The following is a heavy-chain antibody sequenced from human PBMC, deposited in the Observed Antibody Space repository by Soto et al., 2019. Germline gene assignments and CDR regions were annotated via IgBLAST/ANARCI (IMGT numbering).Heavy chain of an antibody. D-gene: IGHD3-22*01. CDR3: ARLIYDSSGSGWVPYYYYGMDV. J-gene: IGHJ6*02. Sequence: GASVKVSCKASGYTFTSYYMHWVRQAPGQGLEWMGIINPSGGSTSYAQKFQGRVTMTRDKSTSTVYMELSSLRSEDTAVYYCARLIYDSSGSGWVPYYYYGMDVWGQGTTVTVSS. V-gene: IGHV1-46*01. CDR1: GYTFTSYY. CDR2: INPSGGST.